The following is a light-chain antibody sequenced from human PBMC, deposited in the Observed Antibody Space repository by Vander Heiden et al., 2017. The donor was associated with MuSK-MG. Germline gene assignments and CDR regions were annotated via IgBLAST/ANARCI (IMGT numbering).Light chain of an antibody. CDR2: GGA. CDR3: QHDGRLPKT. CDR1: QTLNSSY. V-gene: IGKV3-20*01. J-gene: IGKJ1*01. Sequence: EIVLTQSPGILSLSPGERATLSCRASQTLNSSYIAWYQQRSGQAPRLLIYGGATRATGIPDRFSGSESGTDFTLTVSRLEPEDFAVYFCQHDGRLPKTFGQGTKVEIK.